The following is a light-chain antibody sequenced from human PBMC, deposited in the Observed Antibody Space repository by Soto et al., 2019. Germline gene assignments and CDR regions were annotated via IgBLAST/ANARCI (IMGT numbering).Light chain of an antibody. CDR3: QQYGSSGT. CDR2: GAS. V-gene: IGKV3-20*01. CDR1: QTISSSY. J-gene: IGKJ1*01. Sequence: IVLTQSPGTLSLSPGERATLSCRASQTISSSYLAWYQQKPGQAPRLLVYGASNRATGIPDRFSGSGSGTDFTLTISRVEPEDFAVYYCQQYGSSGTFGQGTKVDIK.